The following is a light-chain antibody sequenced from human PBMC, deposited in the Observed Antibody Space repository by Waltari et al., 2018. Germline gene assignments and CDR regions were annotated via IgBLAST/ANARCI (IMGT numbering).Light chain of an antibody. CDR2: AAS. CDR3: QNHERLPAT. J-gene: IGKJ1*01. Sequence: EVVLTQSPGTLSLSPGERATLSCRASQSVSKYLAWYQQRPSQAPRLLIYAASTRATGVPDRFSGSGFGTDFSLTISRLEPEDFAVYYCQNHERLPATFGQGTKVEIK. V-gene: IGKV3-20*01. CDR1: QSVSKY.